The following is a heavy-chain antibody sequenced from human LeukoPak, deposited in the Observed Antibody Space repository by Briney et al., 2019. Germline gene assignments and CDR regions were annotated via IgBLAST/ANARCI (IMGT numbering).Heavy chain of an antibody. CDR3: ASSYSSGYFRDY. J-gene: IGHJ4*02. Sequence: GGSLRLSCAASGFTFSSYSMNWVRQAPGKGLEWVSSISSSSSYIYYADSVKGRFTISRDNAKISLYLQMNSLRAEDTAVYYCASSYSSGYFRDYWGQGTLVTVSS. V-gene: IGHV3-21*01. CDR2: ISSSSSYI. CDR1: GFTFSSYS. D-gene: IGHD3-22*01.